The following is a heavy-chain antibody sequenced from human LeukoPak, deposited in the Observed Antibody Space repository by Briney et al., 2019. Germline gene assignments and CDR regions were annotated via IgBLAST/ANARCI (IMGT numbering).Heavy chain of an antibody. V-gene: IGHV3-23*01. Sequence: GGSLRLSYAASGFTFSSYAMTWIRQAPGKGLEWVSSISGSGGSTYYADSVKGRFTISRDNSRNMLFLQMNSLRADDTAVYYCAKDLVVGALDYWGQGTLVTVSS. CDR1: GFTFSSYA. D-gene: IGHD1-26*01. CDR2: ISGSGGST. J-gene: IGHJ4*02. CDR3: AKDLVVGALDY.